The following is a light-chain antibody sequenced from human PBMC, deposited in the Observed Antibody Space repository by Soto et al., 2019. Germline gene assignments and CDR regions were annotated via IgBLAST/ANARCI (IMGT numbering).Light chain of an antibody. CDR3: QQYNSYRRT. V-gene: IGKV1-5*03. J-gene: IGKJ1*01. CDR2: KAS. CDR1: QSISSW. Sequence: DIQMTQSPSTLSASVGDRVTITCRASQSISSWLAWYQQKPGKAPKLLIYKASSLESGVPLRFSGSGSGTESTLTISSLQPDDFATYYCQQYNSYRRTFGQGTKVEIK.